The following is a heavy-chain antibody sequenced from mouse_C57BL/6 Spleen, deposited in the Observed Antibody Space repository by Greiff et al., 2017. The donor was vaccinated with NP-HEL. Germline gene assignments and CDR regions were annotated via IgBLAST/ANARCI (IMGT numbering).Heavy chain of an antibody. CDR2: IDPSDSYT. Sequence: QVQLKQPGAELVRPGTSVKLSCKASGYTFPSYWMHWVQQRPGQGLEWIGVIDPSDSYTNYNQKFKGKATLAVDTSSSTAYMQLSSLTSEDSAVYYCARSGGSSYPAWFAYWGQGTLVTVSA. V-gene: IGHV1-59*01. D-gene: IGHD1-1*01. J-gene: IGHJ3*01. CDR3: ARSGGSSYPAWFAY. CDR1: GYTFPSYW.